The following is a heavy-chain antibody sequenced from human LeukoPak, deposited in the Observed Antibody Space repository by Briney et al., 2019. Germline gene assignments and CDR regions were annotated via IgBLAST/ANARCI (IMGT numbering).Heavy chain of an antibody. D-gene: IGHD6-19*01. CDR1: GFTFSSYT. V-gene: IGHV3-23*01. CDR2: ISGSGGST. J-gene: IGHJ4*02. CDR3: AKDLGTYSSGWLVY. Sequence: PGGSLRLSCAASGFTFSSYTMSWVRQAPGKGLEWVSAISGSGGSTYYADSVKGRFTISRDNSKNTLYLQMNSLRAEDTAVYYCAKDLGTYSSGWLVYWGQGTLVTVSS.